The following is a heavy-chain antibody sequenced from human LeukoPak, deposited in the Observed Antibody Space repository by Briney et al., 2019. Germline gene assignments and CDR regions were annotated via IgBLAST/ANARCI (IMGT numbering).Heavy chain of an antibody. D-gene: IGHD6-13*01. CDR2: IYYSGST. Sequence: SETLSLTCTVSGGSISSYYWNWIRQPPGKGLEWIGYIYYSGSTNYNPSLKSRVTISVDTPKNQFSLKLSSVTAADTAVYYCAREVGSWYYFDYWGQGTLVTVSS. CDR1: GGSISSYY. V-gene: IGHV4-59*01. CDR3: AREVGSWYYFDY. J-gene: IGHJ4*02.